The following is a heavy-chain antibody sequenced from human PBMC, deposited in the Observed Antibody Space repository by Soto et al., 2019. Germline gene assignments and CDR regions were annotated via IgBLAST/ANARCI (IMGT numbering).Heavy chain of an antibody. J-gene: IGHJ4*02. V-gene: IGHV4-31*02. CDR3: ARDKDLEPTVWGY. CDR2: IXXSXAX. Sequence: TSETLSLTCSVSGDSMATGGHYYNWIRHLPGKGLXWIXXIXXSXAXXXSXXLRPRATMSIDTSKNQFSLRLISVTAADTALYFCARDKDLEPTVWGYWGQGIQVTASS. D-gene: IGHD7-27*01. CDR1: GDSMATGGHY.